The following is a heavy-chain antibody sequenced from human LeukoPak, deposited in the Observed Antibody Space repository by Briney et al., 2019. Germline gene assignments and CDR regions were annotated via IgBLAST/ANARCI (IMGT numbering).Heavy chain of an antibody. CDR1: GFTFSSYG. CDR3: AKDLGRYSSSLI. J-gene: IGHJ4*02. Sequence: PGGSLRLSCAASGFTFSSYGMHWVRQAPGKGLGWVAVISYDGSHKYYADSVKGRFTISRDNSKSTLYLQMNSLRAEDTAVYYCAKDLGRYSSSLIWGQGTLVTVSS. V-gene: IGHV3-30*18. CDR2: ISYDGSHK. D-gene: IGHD6-13*01.